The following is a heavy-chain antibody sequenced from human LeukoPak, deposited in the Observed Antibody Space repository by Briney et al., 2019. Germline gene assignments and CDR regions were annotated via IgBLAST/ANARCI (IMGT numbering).Heavy chain of an antibody. J-gene: IGHJ4*02. Sequence: PGGSLRLSCAASGFTFSSYWMHWVRQAPGKGLEWVSYISSSATTIYYADSVKGRFTISRDNAKNSLYLQMNSLRAEDTAVYYCARGDGYNSYYFDYWGQGTLVTVSS. D-gene: IGHD5-24*01. CDR1: GFTFSSYW. V-gene: IGHV3-48*04. CDR2: ISSSATTI. CDR3: ARGDGYNSYYFDY.